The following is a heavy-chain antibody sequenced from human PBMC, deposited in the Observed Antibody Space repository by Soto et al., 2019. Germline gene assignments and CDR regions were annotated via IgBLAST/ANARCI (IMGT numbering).Heavy chain of an antibody. D-gene: IGHD3-22*01. CDR3: LGSSGYREYYFDY. V-gene: IGHV4-39*01. Sequence: SETLSLTCTVSGGSISSSSYYGVGIRQPPGKGLEWIGSIYYSGSTYYNPSLKSRVTISVDTSKNQFSLKLSSVTAADTAVYYCLGSSGYREYYFDYWGQGTLVTVSS. CDR2: IYYSGST. CDR1: GGSISSSSYY. J-gene: IGHJ4*02.